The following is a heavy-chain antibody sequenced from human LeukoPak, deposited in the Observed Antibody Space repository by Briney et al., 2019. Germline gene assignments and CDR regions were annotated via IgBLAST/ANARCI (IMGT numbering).Heavy chain of an antibody. CDR2: IFYSGST. V-gene: IGHV4-39*07. CDR3: ARGLPPADAFDI. CDR1: SGSISTSNYY. Sequence: SETLSLTCTVSSGSISTSNYYWGWVRQPPGKALEWIGNIFYSGSTYYSPSLKSRVTISLDTSRNQFSLKLNSVTAADTAVYYCARGLPPADAFDIWGQGTMVTVSS. J-gene: IGHJ3*02.